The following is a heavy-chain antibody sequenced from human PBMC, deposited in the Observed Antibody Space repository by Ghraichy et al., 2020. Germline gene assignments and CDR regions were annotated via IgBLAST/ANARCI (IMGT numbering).Heavy chain of an antibody. V-gene: IGHV4-34*01. CDR3: ARKNQGSYGY. Sequence: SQTLSLTCAVYGGSFSGYYWSWIRQPPGKGLEWIGEINHSGSTNSNPSLKSRVTLSVNTSKNQFYLNLSSVPAADTAVYYCARKNQGSYGYWGQGTLVTVSS. CDR2: INHSGST. D-gene: IGHD5-18*01. J-gene: IGHJ4*02. CDR1: GGSFSGYY.